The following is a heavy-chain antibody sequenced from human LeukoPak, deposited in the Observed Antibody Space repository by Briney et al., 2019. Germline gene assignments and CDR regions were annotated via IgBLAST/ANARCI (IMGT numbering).Heavy chain of an antibody. J-gene: IGHJ4*02. Sequence: KASETLSLTCTVSGYSISSGYYWGWIRQPPGKGLEWIGSIYHSGSTYYNPSLKSRVTISVDTSKNQFSLKLSSVTAADTAVYYCARSRYGSGEFPYWGQGTLVTVSS. V-gene: IGHV4-38-2*02. CDR1: GYSISSGYY. CDR2: IYHSGST. D-gene: IGHD3-10*01. CDR3: ARSRYGSGEFPY.